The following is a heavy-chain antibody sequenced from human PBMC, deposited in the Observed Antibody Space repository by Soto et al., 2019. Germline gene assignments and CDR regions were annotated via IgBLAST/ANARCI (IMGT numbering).Heavy chain of an antibody. V-gene: IGHV5-51*01. CDR3: ARQHIVVVPAASAYYYYGMDV. CDR1: GYSFTSYW. J-gene: IGHJ6*02. D-gene: IGHD2-2*01. Sequence: PGESLKISCKGSGYSFTSYWIGWVRQMPGKGLEWMGIIYPGDSDTRYSPSFQGQVTISADKSISTAYLQWSSLKASDTAMYYCARQHIVVVPAASAYYYYGMDVWGQGTTVTVSS. CDR2: IYPGDSDT.